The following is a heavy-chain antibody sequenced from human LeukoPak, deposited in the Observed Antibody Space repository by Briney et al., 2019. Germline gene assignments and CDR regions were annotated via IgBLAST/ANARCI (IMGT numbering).Heavy chain of an antibody. V-gene: IGHV3-9*01. CDR1: GLTLDYYA. D-gene: IGHD2-15*01. Sequence: PGRSLRLSCVASGLTLDYYAMHWVRQAPGKGLEWVAGFSLDTDRIDYADSVKGRFIVSRDNAKNSLYLQMNSLRPEDTAVYYCGKDITPGGMDVWGQGTTVTVSS. CDR3: GKDITPGGMDV. CDR2: FSLDTDRI. J-gene: IGHJ6*02.